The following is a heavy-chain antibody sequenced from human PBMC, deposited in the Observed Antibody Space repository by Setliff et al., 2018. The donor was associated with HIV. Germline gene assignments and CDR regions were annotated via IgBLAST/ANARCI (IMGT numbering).Heavy chain of an antibody. CDR3: AREGGQGYSGSGSFYHRNFDL. D-gene: IGHD3-10*01. J-gene: IGHJ2*01. V-gene: IGHV4-39*07. CDR2: INQSGNT. Sequence: PSETLSLTCTVSGGSISSNNYYWGWIRQSPGRGLECIGEINQSGNTNFNPSLKSRLIISVDTSKSQFSLKLTSVTAADTALYYCAREGGQGYSGSGSFYHRNFDLWGRGTLVTVSS. CDR1: GGSISSNNYY.